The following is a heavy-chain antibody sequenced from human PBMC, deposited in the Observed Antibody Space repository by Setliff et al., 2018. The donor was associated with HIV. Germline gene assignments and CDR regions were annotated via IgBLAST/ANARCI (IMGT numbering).Heavy chain of an antibody. V-gene: IGHV3-21*01. CDR1: GFTFRNYK. D-gene: IGHD3-3*01. CDR3: ARDNLYYNLYDGSPVYGMDV. CDR2: ISIGSGGAI. J-gene: IGHJ6*02. Sequence: GSLRLSCAASGFTFRNYKFNWVRQAPGRGLEWVSSISIGSGGAIDYADSVQGRFTISRDNSKNSLYLQMNGLRVEDTAVYYCARDNLYYNLYDGSPVYGMDVWGQGTTVTVSS.